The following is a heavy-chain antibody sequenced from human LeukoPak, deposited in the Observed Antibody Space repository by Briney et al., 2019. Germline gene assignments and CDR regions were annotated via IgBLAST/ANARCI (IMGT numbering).Heavy chain of an antibody. Sequence: PGGSLRLSCAASGFTFSNAWMNWVRQAPGKGLEWVGRIKSKYDGGTTDYAAPVKGRFTISRDESKNTLYLQMNSLKTEDTAVYYCTTDNNFDWLHLTWGQGTMVTVSS. D-gene: IGHD3-9*01. CDR3: TTDNNFDWLHLT. V-gene: IGHV3-15*01. CDR1: GFTFSNAW. CDR2: IKSKYDGGTT. J-gene: IGHJ3*01.